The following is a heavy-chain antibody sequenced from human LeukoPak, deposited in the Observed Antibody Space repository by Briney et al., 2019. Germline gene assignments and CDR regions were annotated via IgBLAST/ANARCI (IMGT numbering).Heavy chain of an antibody. CDR2: INHSGST. J-gene: IGHJ4*02. CDR3: ARCHYYDSSGFLDY. V-gene: IGHV4-34*01. D-gene: IGHD3-22*01. CDR1: GGSFSGYY. Sequence: SETLSLTCAVDGGSFSGYYWSWVRQPPGKGLEWVGEINHSGSTNYNPSLKGRVTISVDTSKNQFSLKLSSVTAADTAVYYCARCHYYDSSGFLDYWGQGTLVTVSS.